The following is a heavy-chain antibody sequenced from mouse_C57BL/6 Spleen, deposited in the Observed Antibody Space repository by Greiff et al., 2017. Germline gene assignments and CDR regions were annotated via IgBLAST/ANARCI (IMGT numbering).Heavy chain of an antibody. CDR2: FYPGSGSI. CDR1: GYTFTEYT. Sequence: VQLQQSGAELVKPGASVKLSCKASGYTFTEYTIHWVKQRSGQGLAWIGWFYPGSGSIKYNEKFKDKATLTADKSSSTVFMEVSRLTAEDSAFYFCAKHARGPYSTYYFDYWGQGTTLTVSS. D-gene: IGHD2-5*01. J-gene: IGHJ2*01. CDR3: AKHARGPYSTYYFDY. V-gene: IGHV1-62-2*01.